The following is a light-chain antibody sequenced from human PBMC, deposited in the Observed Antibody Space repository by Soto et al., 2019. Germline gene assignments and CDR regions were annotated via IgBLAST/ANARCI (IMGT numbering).Light chain of an antibody. CDR2: AAS. CDR3: QQLNSYPPENT. Sequence: DIQLTQSPSFLSASVGDRVTITCRASQGISSYLAWYQQKPGKAPKLLIYAASTLQSGVPSRFSGSGSGTEFTLTISSLQPEDFATYYCQQLNSYPPENTCGQGTKLEIK. V-gene: IGKV1-9*01. CDR1: QGISSY. J-gene: IGKJ2*01.